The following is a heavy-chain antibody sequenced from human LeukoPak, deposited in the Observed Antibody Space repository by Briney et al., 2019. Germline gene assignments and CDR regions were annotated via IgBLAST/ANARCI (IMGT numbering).Heavy chain of an antibody. J-gene: IGHJ3*02. CDR2: IYYSGST. V-gene: IGHV4-39*07. D-gene: IGHD3-10*02. CDR3: ARDMRNLDYYVDAFDI. Sequence: SETLSLTCTVSGGSISRSSYYWGWIRQPPGKGLEWIGSIYYSGSTYYNPSLKSRVTISVDTSKNQFSLKLSSVTAADTAVYYCARDMRNLDYYVDAFDIWGQGTMVTVSS. CDR1: GGSISRSSYY.